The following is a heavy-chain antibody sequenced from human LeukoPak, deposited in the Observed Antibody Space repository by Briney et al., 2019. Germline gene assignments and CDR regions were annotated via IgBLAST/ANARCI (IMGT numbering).Heavy chain of an antibody. D-gene: IGHD3-10*01. J-gene: IGHJ3*02. Sequence: PSETLSLTCAVYGGSFRGYYWSWIRQPPGKGLEWIGEINHSGSTNYNPSLKSRVTISVDTSKNQFSLKLGPVTAADTAVYYCARRPYSSGNYKGAFDIWGQGTMVTVSS. V-gene: IGHV4-34*01. CDR2: INHSGST. CDR1: GGSFRGYY. CDR3: ARRPYSSGNYKGAFDI.